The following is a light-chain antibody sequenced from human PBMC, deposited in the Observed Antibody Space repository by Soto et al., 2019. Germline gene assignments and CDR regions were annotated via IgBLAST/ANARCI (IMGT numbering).Light chain of an antibody. CDR1: SSDVGSYDL. CDR3: CSYATGNTLL. V-gene: IGLV2-23*02. J-gene: IGLJ2*01. CDR2: EVT. Sequence: QSALTQPASVSGSPGQSITISCTGTSSDVGSYDLVSWYQHHPGTAPKLILYEVTKRPSGVSNRFSGSKSGNTASLTISGLQTEDDSHYYCCSYATGNTLLFGGGTNLTVL.